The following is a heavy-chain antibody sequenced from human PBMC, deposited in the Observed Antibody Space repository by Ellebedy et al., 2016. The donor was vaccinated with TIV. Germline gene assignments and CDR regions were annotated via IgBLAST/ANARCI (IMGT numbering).Heavy chain of an antibody. CDR1: GFTFSNFA. CDR3: AKGSSSGFNYDRVGFQY. J-gene: IGHJ4*02. Sequence: GGSLRLSCAASGFTFSNFAMHWVRQAPGKGLEWLSVISAGGDNTYNADSVKGRFTITKDNSKNTFFLQMKRLRTEDTAVYYCAKGSSSGFNYDRVGFQYWGQGTLVTVSS. CDR2: ISAGGDNT. V-gene: IGHV3-23*01. D-gene: IGHD3-22*01.